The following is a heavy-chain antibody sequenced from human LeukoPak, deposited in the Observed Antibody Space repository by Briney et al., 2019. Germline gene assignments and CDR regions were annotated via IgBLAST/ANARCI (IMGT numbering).Heavy chain of an antibody. CDR1: GFTFSSYS. Sequence: GGSLRLSCAASGFTFSSYSINWVRQAPGKGLEWVSSISSSSRHIYYADSVKGRFTIFRDDAKNSLFLQMGSLRVEDTAMYYCVRDFSTVTTAYLHHWGQGTLLTVSS. CDR2: ISSSSRHI. V-gene: IGHV3-21*04. CDR3: VRDFSTVTTAYLHH. D-gene: IGHD4-17*01. J-gene: IGHJ1*01.